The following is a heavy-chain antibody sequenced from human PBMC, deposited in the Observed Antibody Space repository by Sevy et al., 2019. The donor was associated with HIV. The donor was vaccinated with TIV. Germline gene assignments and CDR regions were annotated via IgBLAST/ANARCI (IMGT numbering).Heavy chain of an antibody. CDR1: GFTFSSYW. CDR3: AREVRGIVVVPAAIGGEYYGMDV. Sequence: GGSLRLSCAASGFTFSSYWMSWVRQAPGKGLERVANIKQDGSEKYYVDSVKGRFTISRDNAKNSLYLQMNSLRAEDTAVYYCAREVRGIVVVPAAIGGEYYGMDVWGQGTTVTVSS. J-gene: IGHJ6*02. D-gene: IGHD2-2*02. V-gene: IGHV3-7*01. CDR2: IKQDGSEK.